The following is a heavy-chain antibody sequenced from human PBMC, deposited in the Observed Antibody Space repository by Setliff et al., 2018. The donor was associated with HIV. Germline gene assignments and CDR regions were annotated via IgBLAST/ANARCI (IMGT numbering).Heavy chain of an antibody. D-gene: IGHD1-26*01. J-gene: IGHJ5*02. CDR1: GMTFSDAW. CDR2: IKSKEDGGTI. Sequence: GGSLRLSCAASGMTFSDAWMTWVRQAPGKGLEWVGRIKSKEDGGTIEYAAPVKGRFTISRDDSKDTLYLQMNSLKIEDTAVYYCTTRLSGSYIPNWFGPWGQGTLVTVSS. CDR3: TTRLSGSYIPNWFGP. V-gene: IGHV3-15*01.